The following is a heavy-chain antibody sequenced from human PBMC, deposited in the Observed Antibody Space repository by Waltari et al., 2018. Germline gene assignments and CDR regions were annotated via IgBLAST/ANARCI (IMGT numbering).Heavy chain of an antibody. D-gene: IGHD3-22*01. Sequence: QVQLQESGAGQVKPSETLSLTFTVAGASISSYYWSWIGQPAGKGLEWIGRIYTSGSTNCHPTHKSRVTMAVDTSKNQFYLKLSSVSAEETAVYYCERDRGQWSFDACDLWGQGTMVTVSS. CDR1: GASISSYY. V-gene: IGHV4-4*07. CDR3: ERDRGQWSFDACDL. CDR2: IYTSGST. J-gene: IGHJ3*01.